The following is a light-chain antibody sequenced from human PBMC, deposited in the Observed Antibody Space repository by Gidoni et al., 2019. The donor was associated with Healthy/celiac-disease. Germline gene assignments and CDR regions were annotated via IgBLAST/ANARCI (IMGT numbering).Light chain of an antibody. CDR3: QQRSNWPPTWT. Sequence: EIVLTQSPATMSLSPGERATLSCRASQGVSSYLAWYQQKPGQAPRLLIFDASNRATGIPARFSGSGSGTDFTLTISSREPEDFAVYYCQQRSNWPPTWTFGQGTKVEIK. CDR1: QGVSSY. V-gene: IGKV3-11*01. CDR2: DAS. J-gene: IGKJ1*01.